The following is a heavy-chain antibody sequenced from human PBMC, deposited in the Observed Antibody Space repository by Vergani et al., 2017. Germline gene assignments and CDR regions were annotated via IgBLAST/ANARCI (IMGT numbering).Heavy chain of an antibody. Sequence: QVQLVLSGAEVKKPGSSVKVSCKASGGTFSSYAISWVRQAPGQGLEWMGRIIPVLGKTKYAQDFQGRLTITADTSTSTAYMELTSLRSQDTAVYYCARDPRGYGGDPEDYYYGMDVWGQGTTVTVSS. V-gene: IGHV1-69*09. J-gene: IGHJ6*02. D-gene: IGHD2-21*02. CDR3: ARDPRGYGGDPEDYYYGMDV. CDR2: IIPVLGKT. CDR1: GGTFSSYA.